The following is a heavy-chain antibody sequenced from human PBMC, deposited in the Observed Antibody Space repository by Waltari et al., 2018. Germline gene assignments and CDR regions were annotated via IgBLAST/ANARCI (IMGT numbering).Heavy chain of an antibody. D-gene: IGHD2-8*02. Sequence: QVQLQQWGAGLLQPSEPLSLTCAVYGGSFSGYYWGWIRQSPGKGLEWIGEINHAGNRNYNPSLRSRVTMLVDTSRSQFSLKLSSMTAADTALYYCVRLEDCSGPGGNCYSGDSFALDVWGQGTTVTVS. CDR3: VRLEDCSGPGGNCYSGDSFALDV. CDR2: INHAGNR. V-gene: IGHV4-34*02. J-gene: IGHJ6*02. CDR1: GGSFSGYY.